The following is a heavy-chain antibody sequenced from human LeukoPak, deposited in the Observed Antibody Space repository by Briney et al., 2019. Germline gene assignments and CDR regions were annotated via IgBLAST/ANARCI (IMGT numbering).Heavy chain of an antibody. CDR2: ITTSDGNT. J-gene: IGHJ4*02. V-gene: IGHV3-23*01. D-gene: IGHD7-27*01. CDR1: GFTFSSYT. CDR3: AKDGGLWVSAHWGDS. Sequence: GGSLRLPCAASGFTFSSYTMSWVRQAPGKGLEWVSTITTSDGNTYYADSVKGRFTVSRDNSKNTLYLQMNSLRAEDTAVYYCAKDGGLWVSAHWGDSWGRGTLVTVSS.